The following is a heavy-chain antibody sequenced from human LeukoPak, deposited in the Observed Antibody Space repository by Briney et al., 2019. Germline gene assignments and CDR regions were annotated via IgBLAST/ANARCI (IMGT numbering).Heavy chain of an antibody. J-gene: IGHJ4*02. Sequence: GGSLRLSCAASGFTFSSYGMHWVRQAPGKGLEWVAFIRYDGSNKYYADSVKGRFTISRDNAKNSLYLQMNSLRAEDTAVYYCARGYSGYEAYDYWGQGTLVTVSS. CDR1: GFTFSSYG. D-gene: IGHD5-12*01. CDR2: IRYDGSNK. V-gene: IGHV3-30*02. CDR3: ARGYSGYEAYDY.